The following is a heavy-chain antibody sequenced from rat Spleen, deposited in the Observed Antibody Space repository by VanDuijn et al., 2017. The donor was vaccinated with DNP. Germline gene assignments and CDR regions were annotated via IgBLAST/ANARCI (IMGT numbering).Heavy chain of an antibody. CDR1: GYSITGTYR. Sequence: DVQLQESGPGLVKPSQSLSLTCSVTGYSITGTYRWNWIRKFPGSKLEWMGYINNEDYTKYDPSLKSRISITRDTSKNQFFLQVNSVLTEDTATYYCALQLGVFDYWGQGIMVTVSS. D-gene: IGHD5-1*01. J-gene: IGHJ2*01. CDR3: ALQLGVFDY. CDR2: INNEDYT. V-gene: IGHV3-3*01.